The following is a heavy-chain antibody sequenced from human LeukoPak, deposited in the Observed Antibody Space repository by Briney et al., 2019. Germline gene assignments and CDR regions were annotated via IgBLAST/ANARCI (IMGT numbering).Heavy chain of an antibody. CDR2: SHYSKTT. CDR3: ARHAGNHYGDFFDY. Sequence: SETLSLTCTVSNGSITNYYWSWIRQPPGKGLEWIAYSHYSKTTTYHPSLRSRATVSVDASKNQFSLKLSSVTAADTAVYYCARHAGNHYGDFFDYWGQGNLVTVSS. CDR1: NGSITNYY. V-gene: IGHV4-59*08. D-gene: IGHD4-17*01. J-gene: IGHJ4*02.